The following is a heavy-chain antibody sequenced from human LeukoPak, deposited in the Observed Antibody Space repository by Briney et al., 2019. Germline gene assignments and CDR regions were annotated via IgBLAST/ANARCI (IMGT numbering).Heavy chain of an antibody. CDR1: GFMVGHKY. D-gene: IGHD7-27*01. J-gene: IGHJ3*02. V-gene: IGHV3-30-3*01. CDR2: ISYDGSNK. Sequence: PGGSLRLSCAASGFMVGHKYMSWVRQAPGKGLEWVAVISYDGSNKYYADSVKGRFTISRDNSKNTLYLQMNSLRAEDTAVYYCARDTLGAFDIWGQGTMVTVSS. CDR3: ARDTLGAFDI.